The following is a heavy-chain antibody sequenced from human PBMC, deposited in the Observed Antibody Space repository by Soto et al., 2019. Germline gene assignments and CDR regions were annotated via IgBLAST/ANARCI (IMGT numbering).Heavy chain of an antibody. Sequence: SVKVSCKASGYTFTSYGISWVRQAPGQGLEWMGGIIAIFGTANYAQKFQGRVTMTADESTSTAYMELSSLRSEDTAVYYCARNFIAVAGQDAFDVWGQGTMVTVSS. CDR1: GYTFTSYG. D-gene: IGHD6-19*01. CDR3: ARNFIAVAGQDAFDV. CDR2: IIAIFGTA. J-gene: IGHJ3*01. V-gene: IGHV1-69*13.